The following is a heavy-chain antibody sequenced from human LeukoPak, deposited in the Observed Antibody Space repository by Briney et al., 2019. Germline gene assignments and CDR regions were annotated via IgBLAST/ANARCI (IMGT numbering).Heavy chain of an antibody. CDR2: ISSSSSYI. J-gene: IGHJ4*02. D-gene: IGHD2-2*01. V-gene: IGHV3-21*01. CDR1: GFTFSSYS. CDR3: ARCPPYCSSTSCDYDY. Sequence: GGSLRLSCAASGFTFSSYSMNWVRQAPGKELEWVSSISSSSSYIYYADSVKGRFTISRDNAKNSLYLQMNSLRAEDTAVYYCARCPPYCSSTSCDYDYWGQGTLVTVSS.